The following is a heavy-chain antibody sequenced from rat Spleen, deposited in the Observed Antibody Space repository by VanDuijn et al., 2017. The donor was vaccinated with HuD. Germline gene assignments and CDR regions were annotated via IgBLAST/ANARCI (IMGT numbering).Heavy chain of an antibody. V-gene: IGHV3-1*01. D-gene: IGHD1-10*01. J-gene: IGHJ2*01. CDR1: GYSITSNY. CDR3: ARRRGQVYNNYFDY. Sequence: EVQLQESGPGLVKPSQSLSLTCSVTGYSITSNYWDWIRKFPGNKMEWIGHISYSGSNSYNPSLKSRISITRDTSKNQFFLQLNSVSTEDTAKYYCARRRGQVYNNYFDYWGQGVMVTVSS. CDR2: ISYSGSN.